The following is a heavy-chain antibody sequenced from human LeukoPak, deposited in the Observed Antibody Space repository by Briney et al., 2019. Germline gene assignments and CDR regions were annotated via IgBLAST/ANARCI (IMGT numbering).Heavy chain of an antibody. CDR2: ISGSGGST. Sequence: GGSLRLSCAASGFTFSSYAMSWVRQAPGKGLEWVSAISGSGGSTYYADSVKGRFTISRDNSKNTLYLQMNSLRAEDTAVYYCAKGSDLRCFDWLFGDYWGQGTLVTVSS. J-gene: IGHJ4*02. CDR3: AKGSDLRCFDWLFGDY. V-gene: IGHV3-23*01. D-gene: IGHD3-9*01. CDR1: GFTFSSYA.